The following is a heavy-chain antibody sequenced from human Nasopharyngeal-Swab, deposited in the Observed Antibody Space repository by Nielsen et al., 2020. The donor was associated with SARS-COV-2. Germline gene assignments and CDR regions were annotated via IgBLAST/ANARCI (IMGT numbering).Heavy chain of an antibody. CDR1: GFTFSAYY. CDR3: ARNSASWYSPAENYFDY. J-gene: IGHJ4*02. Sequence: GGSLRLSCAASGFTFSAYYMSWIRQAPGKGLEWVSYISSSGSTIYYADSVKGRFTISRDNAKNSLYLQMNSLRAEDTAVYYCARNSASWYSPAENYFDYWGQGTLVTVSS. D-gene: IGHD6-13*01. CDR2: ISSSGSTI. V-gene: IGHV3-11*01.